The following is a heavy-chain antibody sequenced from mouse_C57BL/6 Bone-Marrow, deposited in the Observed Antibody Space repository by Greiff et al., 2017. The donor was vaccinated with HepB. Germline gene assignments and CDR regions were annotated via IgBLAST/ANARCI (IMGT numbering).Heavy chain of an antibody. CDR2: IYPGNSDT. Sequence: EVQLKQSGTVLARPGASVKMSCKTSGYTFTSYWMHWVKQRPGQGLEWIGAIYPGNSDTSYNQKFKGKAKLTAVTSASTAYMELSSLTNEDSAVYYCTRESLYGYDGFAYWGQGTLVTVSA. D-gene: IGHD2-2*01. CDR3: TRESLYGYDGFAY. V-gene: IGHV1-5*01. J-gene: IGHJ3*01. CDR1: GYTFTSYW.